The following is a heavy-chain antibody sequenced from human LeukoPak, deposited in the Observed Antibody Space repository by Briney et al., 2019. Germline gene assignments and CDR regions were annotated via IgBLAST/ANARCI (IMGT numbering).Heavy chain of an antibody. CDR2: IYYSGST. V-gene: IGHV4-39*01. D-gene: IGHD1-1*01. J-gene: IGHJ3*02. Sequence: TSETLSLICTVSGGSISTSSYYWGWLRQPPGKGLEWIGTIYYSGSTYYSPSFKSRVTISIDTSKNQFSLRLSSVTAADTAVYYCARHTTWVHAFDIWSQGTMVTVSS. CDR3: ARHTTWVHAFDI. CDR1: GGSISTSSYY.